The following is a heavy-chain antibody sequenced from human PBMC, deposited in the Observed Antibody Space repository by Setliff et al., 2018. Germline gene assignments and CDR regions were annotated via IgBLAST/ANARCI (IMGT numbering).Heavy chain of an antibody. V-gene: IGHV4-30-4*08. J-gene: IGHJ4*02. CDR3: AREPHYGDYLLDY. D-gene: IGHD4-17*01. CDR1: GGSISSGDYY. Sequence: TLSLTCTVSGGSISSGDYYWSWIRQPPGKGLEWIGYIYYSGSTYYNPSLKSRVTISVDTSKNQFSLKLSSVTAADTAVYYCAREPHYGDYLLDYWGRGTLVTVSS. CDR2: IYYSGST.